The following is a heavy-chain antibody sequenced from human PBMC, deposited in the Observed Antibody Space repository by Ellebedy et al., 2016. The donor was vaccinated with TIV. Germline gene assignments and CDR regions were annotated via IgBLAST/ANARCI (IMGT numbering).Heavy chain of an antibody. CDR1: GFSFSSYW. J-gene: IGHJ6*02. CDR2: MRPDGGEK. D-gene: IGHD4-17*01. V-gene: IGHV3-7*03. CDR3: AREGAYGDYAPGQYCMDV. Sequence: GGSLRLSCAVSGFSFSSYWMSLVRQPPGQGLEWVANMRPDGGEKHYVDSVKGRLTISRDNSKNSLYLQMNSLRVEDTAVYYCAREGAYGDYAPGQYCMDVWGQGTTVTVS.